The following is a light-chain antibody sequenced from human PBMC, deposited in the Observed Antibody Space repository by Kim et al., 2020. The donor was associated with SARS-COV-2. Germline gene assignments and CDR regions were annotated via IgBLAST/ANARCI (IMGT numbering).Light chain of an antibody. CDR2: QDS. V-gene: IGLV3-1*01. CDR3: QAWDSSTAV. Sequence: SGAPGWTASITCSGDKLGDKYACWYQQKPGQSPVLVIYQDSKRPSGIPERFSGSNSGNTATLTISGTQAMDEADYYCQAWDSSTAVFGGGTQLTVL. J-gene: IGLJ3*02. CDR1: KLGDKY.